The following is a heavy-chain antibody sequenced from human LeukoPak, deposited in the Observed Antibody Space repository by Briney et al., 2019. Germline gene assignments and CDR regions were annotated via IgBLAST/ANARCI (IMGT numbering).Heavy chain of an antibody. CDR3: ARGGVVGARTGLQDY. Sequence: SETLSLTCTVSGGSISSGGYYWSWIRQPPGKGLEWIGYIYHSGSTYYNPSLKSRVTISVDRSKNQFSLKLSSVTAADTAVYYCARGGVVGARTGLQDYWGQGTLVTVSS. CDR1: GGSISSGGYY. V-gene: IGHV4-30-2*01. D-gene: IGHD1-26*01. J-gene: IGHJ4*02. CDR2: IYHSGST.